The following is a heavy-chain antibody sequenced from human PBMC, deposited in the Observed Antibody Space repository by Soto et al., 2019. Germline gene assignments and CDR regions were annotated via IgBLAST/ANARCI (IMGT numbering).Heavy chain of an antibody. D-gene: IGHD6-13*01. CDR1: GFTFSSYA. Sequence: QVQLVESGGGVVQPGRSLRLSCAASGFTFSSYAMHWVRQAPGKGLEWVAVISYDGSNKYYADSVKGRFTISRDNSKNTLYLQMNSLRAEDTAVYYCARMDAAAAGTYNYWGQGTLVTVSS. J-gene: IGHJ4*02. CDR3: ARMDAAAAGTYNY. V-gene: IGHV3-30-3*01. CDR2: ISYDGSNK.